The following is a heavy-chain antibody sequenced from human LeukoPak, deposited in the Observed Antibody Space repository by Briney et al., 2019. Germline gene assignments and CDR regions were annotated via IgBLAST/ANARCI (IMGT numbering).Heavy chain of an antibody. CDR1: GFTVSSNY. Sequence: GGSLRLSCAASGFTVSSNYMSWVRQAPGKGLEWVSVIYSGGSTYYADSVKGRFTISRDNSKNTLYLQMNSLRAEDTAVYYCARDGLFGIYYGMDVWGQGTTVTVSS. J-gene: IGHJ6*02. CDR2: IYSGGST. V-gene: IGHV3-66*01. CDR3: ARDGLFGIYYGMDV. D-gene: IGHD3-10*02.